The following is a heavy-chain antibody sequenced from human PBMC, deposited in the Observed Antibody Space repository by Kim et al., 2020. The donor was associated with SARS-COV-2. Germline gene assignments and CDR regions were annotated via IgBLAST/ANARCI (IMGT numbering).Heavy chain of an antibody. CDR2: IHYSGST. Sequence: SETLSLTCSVSTGSISSGIYHWSWIRQHPGKGLEWIGYIHYSGSTYYNPSLKSRLTMSVDTSKNQFSLMLTAVTAADTAVYYCAGWAPGSTAQYRGFDHWGLGSLVIVSS. CDR3: AGWAPGSTAQYRGFDH. D-gene: IGHD2-2*01. J-gene: IGHJ4*02. CDR1: TGSISSGIYH. V-gene: IGHV4-31*03.